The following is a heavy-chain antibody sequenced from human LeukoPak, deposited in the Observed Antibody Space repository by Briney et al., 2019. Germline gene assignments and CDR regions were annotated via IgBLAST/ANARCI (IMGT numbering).Heavy chain of an antibody. D-gene: IGHD2-15*01. J-gene: IGHJ4*02. CDR2: INSDGSST. CDR3: ARGTVVATDY. Sequence: GGSLRLSCAASGFTFSNYWMHWVRQASGKGLVWVSRINSDGSSTSYADSVKGRFTISRDNAKKTLYPQMNSLRAEDTAVYYCARGTVVATDYWGQGTLVTVSS. CDR1: GFTFSNYW. V-gene: IGHV3-74*01.